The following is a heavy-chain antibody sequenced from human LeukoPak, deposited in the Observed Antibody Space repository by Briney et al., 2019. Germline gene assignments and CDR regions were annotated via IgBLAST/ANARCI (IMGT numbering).Heavy chain of an antibody. CDR2: ISNSASTI. Sequence: GGSLRLSCAASGFTFSSYEMNWVRQAPGKGLEWLSYISNSASTIYYADSVKGRFTISRDNAKNTLYLQMNSLRAEDTAVYYCARGHYGDYFDYWGQGTLVTVSS. CDR1: GFTFSSYE. CDR3: ARGHYGDYFDY. J-gene: IGHJ4*02. V-gene: IGHV3-48*03. D-gene: IGHD4-17*01.